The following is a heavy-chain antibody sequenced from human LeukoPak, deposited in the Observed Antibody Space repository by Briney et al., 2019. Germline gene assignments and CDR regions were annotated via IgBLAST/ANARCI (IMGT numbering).Heavy chain of an antibody. CDR3: ARTHCEGDCFSAIRY. CDR2: IYYSGGA. CDR1: GGSISSYY. D-gene: IGHD2-21*02. J-gene: IGHJ4*02. Sequence: SETLSLTCTVSGGSISSYYRSWIRQPPGKGLEWIGYIYYSGGADYNPSLQSRVTISVDTSKNEFSLKVRSVTAADTAVYFCARTHCEGDCFSAIRYWGQGTPVTVSS. V-gene: IGHV4-59*12.